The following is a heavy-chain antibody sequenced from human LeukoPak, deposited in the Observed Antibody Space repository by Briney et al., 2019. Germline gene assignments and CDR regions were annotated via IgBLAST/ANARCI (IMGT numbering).Heavy chain of an antibody. D-gene: IGHD3-10*01. CDR2: IYYSGST. CDR1: GGSISSYY. CDR3: ARGSITMVRGVIITVAFDI. J-gene: IGHJ3*02. V-gene: IGHV4-59*01. Sequence: PSETLSLTRTVSGGSISSYYWSWIRQPPGKGLEWIGYIYYSGSTNYNPSLKSRVTISVDTSKNQFSLKLSSVTAADTAVYYCARGSITMVRGVIITVAFDIWGQGTMVTVSS.